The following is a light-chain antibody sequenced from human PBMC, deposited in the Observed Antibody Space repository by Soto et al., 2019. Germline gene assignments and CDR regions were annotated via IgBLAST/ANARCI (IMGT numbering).Light chain of an antibody. CDR3: QQYGSSPWT. CDR2: GAS. Sequence: DIVMTQSPAPLSVSPGERATLSCRASQSVSSNLAWYQQKPGQAPRLLIYGASTRATGIPARFSGSWSGTDCTLTISRLEPEDVAVYYCQQYGSSPWTFGQGTKVDIK. V-gene: IGKV3-15*01. CDR1: QSVSSN. J-gene: IGKJ1*01.